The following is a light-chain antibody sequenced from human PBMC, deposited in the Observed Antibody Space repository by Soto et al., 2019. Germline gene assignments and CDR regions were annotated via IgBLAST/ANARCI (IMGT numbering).Light chain of an antibody. CDR2: DAS. CDR3: QQYDGYSGT. CDR1: QSIGTL. J-gene: IGKJ1*01. Sequence: DIQMTQSPSTVYASVGDRVTLTCRASQSIGTLLAWYQQKPGEAPKLLIYDASNLERGVSSTFSGSGSGTEFTLTINTLQPEDFATYYCQQYDGYSGTFGQGTKV. V-gene: IGKV1-5*01.